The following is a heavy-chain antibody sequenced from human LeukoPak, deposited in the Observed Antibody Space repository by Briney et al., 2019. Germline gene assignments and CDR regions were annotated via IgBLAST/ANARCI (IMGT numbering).Heavy chain of an antibody. D-gene: IGHD1-26*01. CDR2: VRSKANSYAT. CDR1: GLTFSGSA. J-gene: IGHJ6*03. V-gene: IGHV3-73*01. Sequence: GGSLRLSCAASGLTFSGSAMHWVRQASGKGLEWVGRVRSKANSYATAYAASVKGRFTISRDDSKNTAYLQMNSLKSEDTAVYYCTTSGTQGDYYYYMDVWGKGTTVTVSS. CDR3: TTSGTQGDYYYYMDV.